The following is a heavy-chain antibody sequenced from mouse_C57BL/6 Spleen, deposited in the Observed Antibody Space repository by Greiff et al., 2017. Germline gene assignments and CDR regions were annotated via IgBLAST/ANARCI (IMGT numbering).Heavy chain of an antibody. CDR2: IYPGSGST. V-gene: IGHV1-55*01. CDR3: ARLGDTTLYYYAMGY. D-gene: IGHD1-1*01. Sequence: VQLQQPGAELVKPGASVKMSCKASGYTFTSYWITWVKQRPGQGLEWIGDIYPGSGSTNYNEKFKSKATLTVDTSSSTAYMQLSSLTSEDSAVYYCARLGDTTLYYYAMGYRGQGTSVTVSS. CDR1: GYTFTSYW. J-gene: IGHJ4*01.